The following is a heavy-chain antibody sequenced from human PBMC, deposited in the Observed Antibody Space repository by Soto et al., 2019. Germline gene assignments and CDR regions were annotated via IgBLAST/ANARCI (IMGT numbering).Heavy chain of an antibody. Sequence: QVQLVQSGAEVKKPGSSVKVSCKASGGTFSSYAISWVRQAPGQGLEWMGGIIPIFGTANYAQKFQGRVTITAAESTGTANMELGSLLSERTAVYYCGRHLPAAGYYYGMDVWGQGTTVTVSS. CDR3: GRHLPAAGYYYGMDV. CDR1: GGTFSSYA. D-gene: IGHD2-2*01. J-gene: IGHJ6*02. V-gene: IGHV1-69*12. CDR2: IIPIFGTA.